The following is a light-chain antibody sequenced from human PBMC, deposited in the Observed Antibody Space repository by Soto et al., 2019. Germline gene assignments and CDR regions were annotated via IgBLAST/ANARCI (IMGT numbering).Light chain of an antibody. CDR1: SSDVGSYNL. Sequence: QSALTQPASVSGSPGQSITNSCTGTSSDVGSYNLVSWYQQHPGKAPKLMIYEGSKRPSGVSNRFSGSKSGNTASLTISGLQAEDEADYYCCSYAGSSTLVVFGGGTKLTVL. CDR3: CSYAGSSTLVV. J-gene: IGLJ2*01. CDR2: EGS. V-gene: IGLV2-23*01.